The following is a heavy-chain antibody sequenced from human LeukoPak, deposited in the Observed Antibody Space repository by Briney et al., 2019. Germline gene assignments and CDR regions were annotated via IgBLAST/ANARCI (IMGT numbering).Heavy chain of an antibody. V-gene: IGHV3-33*01. CDR1: GFTFSSYG. J-gene: IGHJ4*02. D-gene: IGHD3-22*01. CDR3: ARTDYYDSSGYFDY. CDR2: IWYDGSNK. Sequence: GGSLRLSCAASGFTFSSYGMHWVRQAPGKGLEWVAVIWYDGSNKYYADSVKGRFTISRDNSKKTLYLQMNSLRAEDTAVYYCARTDYYDSSGYFDYWGQGTLVTVSS.